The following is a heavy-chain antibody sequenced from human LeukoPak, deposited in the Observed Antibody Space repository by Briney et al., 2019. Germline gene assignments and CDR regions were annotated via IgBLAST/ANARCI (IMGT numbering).Heavy chain of an antibody. CDR3: AREGEVGVHYFDY. Sequence: GGSLKISFQGSGYRFTSYWIAWVRPMPGKGLEWMGIIYPGDSDTRYSPSFQGQVTFSADKSISTAYLQWSSLKASDTAMYYCAREGEVGVHYFDYWGQGTLVTVSS. J-gene: IGHJ4*02. CDR1: GYRFTSYW. D-gene: IGHD1-26*01. CDR2: IYPGDSDT. V-gene: IGHV5-51*01.